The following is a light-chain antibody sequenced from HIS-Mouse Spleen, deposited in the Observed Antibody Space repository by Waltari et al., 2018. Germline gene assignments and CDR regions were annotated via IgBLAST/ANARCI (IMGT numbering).Light chain of an antibody. CDR1: RPDAVRYNL. CDR3: CSYAGSSTLV. V-gene: IGLV2-23*01. Sequence: QSALTQPASVSGSPAQSITIPCTATRPDAVRYNLAPWYQQHPGKAPKLMIYEGSKRPSGVSNRFSGSKSGNTASLTISGLQAEDEADYYCCSYAGSSTLVFGGGTKLTVL. CDR2: EGS. J-gene: IGLJ3*02.